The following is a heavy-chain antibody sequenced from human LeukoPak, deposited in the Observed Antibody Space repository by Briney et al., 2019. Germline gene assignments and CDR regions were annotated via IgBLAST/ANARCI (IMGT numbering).Heavy chain of an antibody. CDR1: GDSISSSSYY. Sequence: PSETLSLTCTVSGDSISSSSYYWAWIRQPPGKGLGWIGSIYYSGSTQYNPSLESRVTMSVDTSKNQLSLKLTSVTAADAAVYYCARQRAYYGSGSYYSGFDYWGQGALITVSS. V-gene: IGHV4-39*01. J-gene: IGHJ4*02. CDR2: IYYSGST. CDR3: ARQRAYYGSGSYYSGFDY. D-gene: IGHD3-10*01.